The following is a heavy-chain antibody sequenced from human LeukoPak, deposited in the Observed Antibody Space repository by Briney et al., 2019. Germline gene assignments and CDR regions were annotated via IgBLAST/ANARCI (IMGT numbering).Heavy chain of an antibody. J-gene: IGHJ4*02. CDR1: GFTFNDYA. D-gene: IGHD4-17*01. CDR2: ISWNSGSM. Sequence: GGSLRLSCAASGFTFNDYAMHWVRQAPGKGLEGVSGISWNSGSMDYADSVKGRFTISRDNAKNSLYLQMNSLRAEDTALYYCAKDITPDYGDYGLGFDYWGQGTLVTVSS. CDR3: AKDITPDYGDYGLGFDY. V-gene: IGHV3-9*01.